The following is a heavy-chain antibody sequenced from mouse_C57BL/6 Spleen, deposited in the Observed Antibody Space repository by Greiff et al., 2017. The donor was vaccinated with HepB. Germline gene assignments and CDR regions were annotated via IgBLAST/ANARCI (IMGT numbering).Heavy chain of an antibody. CDR1: GYTFTSYW. CDR3: ARLGSTMVTPYAMDY. CDR2: IYPGSGST. V-gene: IGHV1-55*01. D-gene: IGHD2-2*01. Sequence: VQLQQPGAELVKPGASVKMSCKASGYTFTSYWITWVKQRPGQGLEWIGDIYPGSGSTNYNEKFKSKATLTVDTSSSTAYMQLSSLTSEDSAVYYCARLGSTMVTPYAMDYWGQGTSVTVSS. J-gene: IGHJ4*01.